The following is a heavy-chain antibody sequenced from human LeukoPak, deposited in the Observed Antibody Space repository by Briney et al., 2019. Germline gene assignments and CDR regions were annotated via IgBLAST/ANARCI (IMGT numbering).Heavy chain of an antibody. V-gene: IGHV1-69*05. J-gene: IGHJ4*02. D-gene: IGHD2-2*01. Sequence: SVKVSCKASGGTFSSYAISWVRQAPGQGLEWMGGIIPIFGTANYVQKFQGRVTITTDESTSTAYMELSSLRSEDTAVYYCARGWVPAAILHYWGQGTLVTVSS. CDR3: ARGWVPAAILHY. CDR1: GGTFSSYA. CDR2: IIPIFGTA.